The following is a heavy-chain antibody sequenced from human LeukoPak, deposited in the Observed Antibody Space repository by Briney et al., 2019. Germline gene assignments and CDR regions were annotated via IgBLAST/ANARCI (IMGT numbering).Heavy chain of an antibody. Sequence: SETLSLTCTVSGGSISTYYWSWIRRPPGKGLEWIGYIYYSGSTNYNPSLKSRVTISVDTSKNQFSLKLSSVTAADTAVYYCARGGLTMVRGVTSPYYFDYWGQGTLVTVSS. CDR2: IYYSGST. V-gene: IGHV4-59*01. CDR1: GGSISTYY. D-gene: IGHD3-10*01. J-gene: IGHJ4*02. CDR3: ARGGLTMVRGVTSPYYFDY.